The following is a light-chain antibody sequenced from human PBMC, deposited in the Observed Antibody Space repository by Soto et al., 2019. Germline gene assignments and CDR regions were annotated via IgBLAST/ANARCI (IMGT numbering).Light chain of an antibody. CDR1: QSVSSSY. CDR2: GAS. CDR3: QQYGSSLALT. J-gene: IGKJ4*01. V-gene: IGKV3-20*01. Sequence: EIVLTQSPGTLSLSPGERATLSCRASQSVSSSYLAWYQQKPGQAPRLLIYGASSRATGIPDRFSGSGSGTDFTLTISRLEGEDFAVYYCQQYGSSLALTFGGGTKVEIK.